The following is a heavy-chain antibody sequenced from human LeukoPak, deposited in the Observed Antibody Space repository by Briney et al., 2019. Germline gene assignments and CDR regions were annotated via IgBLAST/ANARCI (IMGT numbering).Heavy chain of an antibody. CDR2: IRYDGSNK. J-gene: IGHJ4*02. D-gene: IGHD2-2*02. V-gene: IGHV3-30*02. Sequence: GGSLRLSCAASGFTFSSYGMHWVRQAPGKGLEWVAFIRYDGSNKYYADSVKGRFTISRDNSKNTLYLQMNSLRAEDTAVYYRAGLGYCSSTSCYKDTYYFDYWGQGTLVTVSS. CDR1: GFTFSSYG. CDR3: AGLGYCSSTSCYKDTYYFDY.